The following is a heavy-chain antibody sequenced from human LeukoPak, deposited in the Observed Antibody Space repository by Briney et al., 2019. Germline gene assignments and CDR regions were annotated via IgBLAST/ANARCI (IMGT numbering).Heavy chain of an antibody. J-gene: IGHJ4*02. CDR1: GFTFSTYA. D-gene: IGHD6-19*01. Sequence: GGSLRLSCAASGFTFSTYAITWVRQGPGKGLEWVSAIRPDGDRTYYANSVRGRFTISRDNSKDTVYLQINGLRVEDTAVDYCAREQSGTRGWYTVDYWGQGTLVTVSS. V-gene: IGHV3-23*01. CDR2: IRPDGDRT. CDR3: AREQSGTRGWYTVDY.